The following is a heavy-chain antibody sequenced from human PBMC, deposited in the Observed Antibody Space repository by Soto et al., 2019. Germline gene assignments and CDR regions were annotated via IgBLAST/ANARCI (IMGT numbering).Heavy chain of an antibody. D-gene: IGHD6-6*01. CDR1: GFTFSSYS. CDR3: ARDLYSSSPKGYY. CDR2: ISSSSSTI. J-gene: IGHJ4*02. V-gene: IGHV3-48*01. Sequence: PGGSLRLSCAASGFTFSSYSMNWVRQAPGKGLEWVSYISSSSSTIYYADSVKGRFTIPRDNAKNSLYLQMNSLRAEDTAVYYCARDLYSSSPKGYYWGQGTLVTVSS.